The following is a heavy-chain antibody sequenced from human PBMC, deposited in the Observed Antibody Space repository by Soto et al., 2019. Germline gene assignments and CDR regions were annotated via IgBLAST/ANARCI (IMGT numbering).Heavy chain of an antibody. Sequence: GGSLRLFCAASGFMFTKYGMHWVRQAPGKGLEWVAVVWANGINNYYADFVEGRFTISRDNSKSSLFLQMNSLRVEDTAVYYCVRERGPFDAFDFWGQGTMVTVS. J-gene: IGHJ3*01. V-gene: IGHV3-33*01. CDR2: VWANGINN. CDR3: VRERGPFDAFDF. CDR1: GFMFTKYG.